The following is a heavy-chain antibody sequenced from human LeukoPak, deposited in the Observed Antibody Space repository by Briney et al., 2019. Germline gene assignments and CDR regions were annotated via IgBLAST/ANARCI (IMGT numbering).Heavy chain of an antibody. D-gene: IGHD5-18*01. CDR2: IYPGDSDT. CDR3: ARLGSIWVHQHSYGPFDY. Sequence: GESLKISCKGSGYSFTSYWIGWVRQMPGKGLEWMGIIYPGDSDTRYSPSFQGQVTISADKSISTAYLQWSSLKASDTAMYYCARLGSIWVHQHSYGPFDYWGQGTLVTVSS. V-gene: IGHV5-51*01. CDR1: GYSFTSYW. J-gene: IGHJ4*02.